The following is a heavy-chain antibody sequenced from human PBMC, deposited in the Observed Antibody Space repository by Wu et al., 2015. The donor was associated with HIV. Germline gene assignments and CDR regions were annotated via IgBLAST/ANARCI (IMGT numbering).Heavy chain of an antibody. D-gene: IGHD4-11*01. CDR1: GYTFTNYY. CDR2: INPSGGAT. J-gene: IGHJ4*02. Sequence: QVQLVQSGAEVEKPGASVKVSCGTSGYTFTNYYIHWVRQAPGHGLEWMAWINPSGGATIYAEAFEGGVTVTTDTSMKTVYMELGSLTSGDTAMYFCARDATPITTEFDYWGQGTLITVSS. CDR3: ARDATPITTEFDY. V-gene: IGHV1-2*02.